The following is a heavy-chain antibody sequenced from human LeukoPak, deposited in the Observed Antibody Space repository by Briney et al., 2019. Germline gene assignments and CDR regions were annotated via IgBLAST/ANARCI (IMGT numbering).Heavy chain of an antibody. CDR3: ARYRYYGSGAIDY. Sequence: SETLSLTRTVSGRSISSYYWSWIRQPPGKGLEWVWYIYYSGSTHYNPSLKSRVTISVDTSKNQFSLKLSSVTAADTAVYYCARYRYYGSGAIDYWGQGTLVTVSS. J-gene: IGHJ4*02. CDR1: GRSISSYY. CDR2: IYYSGST. V-gene: IGHV4-59*01. D-gene: IGHD3-10*01.